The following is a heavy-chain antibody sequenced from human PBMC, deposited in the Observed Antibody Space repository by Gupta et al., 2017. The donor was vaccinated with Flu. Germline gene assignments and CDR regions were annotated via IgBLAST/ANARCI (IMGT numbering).Heavy chain of an antibody. D-gene: IGHD1-1*01. CDR1: GFTFSSYD. Sequence: EVQLVESGGGLVQPGGSLRLSCAGSGFTFSSYDMHWVRQVPGKGLEWVSAVGTAGDTLYPGSVKGRFTISRKNAKNSLYLQMNSLRAGDTAIYYCARGGSNAFDFWGQGTMVTVSS. J-gene: IGHJ3*01. V-gene: IGHV3-13*04. CDR3: ARGGSNAFDF. CDR2: VGTAGDT.